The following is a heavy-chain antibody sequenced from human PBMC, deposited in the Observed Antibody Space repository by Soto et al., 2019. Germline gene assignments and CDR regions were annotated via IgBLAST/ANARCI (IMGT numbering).Heavy chain of an antibody. CDR2: ISGSGGIT. V-gene: IGHV3-23*01. J-gene: IGHJ6*03. CDR1: GFTFSSYA. D-gene: IGHD3-3*01. Sequence: EVQLLESGGGLVQPGGSLRLSCATSGFTFSSYAMAWVRQAPGKGLEWVSAISGSGGITYHAASVKGLFSISRDNSRNMLYLQMNSLGAEDTAVYYCARAAHYDFWSGYYYMDVWGIGTTVTVSS. CDR3: ARAAHYDFWSGYYYMDV.